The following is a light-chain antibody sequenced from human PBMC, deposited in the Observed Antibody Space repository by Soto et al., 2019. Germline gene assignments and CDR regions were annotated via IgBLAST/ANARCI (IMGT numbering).Light chain of an antibody. J-gene: IGKJ1*01. CDR1: QSVSSN. V-gene: IGKV3-15*01. Sequence: EIVMTQSPATLSVSPGERATLSCRASQSVSSNLAWYQQKPGQAPRLLIYGASTRATGIPARFSGSGSGTDFTLTISSLQSEDFAVYYCQQYNNWPPGWTFGQGTKVEIK. CDR3: QQYNNWPPGWT. CDR2: GAS.